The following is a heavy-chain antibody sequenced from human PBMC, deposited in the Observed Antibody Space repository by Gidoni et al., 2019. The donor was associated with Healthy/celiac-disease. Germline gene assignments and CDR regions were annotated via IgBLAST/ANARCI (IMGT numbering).Heavy chain of an antibody. CDR3: ARDLGYGDYVDYFDY. D-gene: IGHD4-17*01. V-gene: IGHV3-30-3*01. CDR2: IAYDGSNK. CDR1: GFTFRSYA. J-gene: IGHJ4*02. Sequence: QVQLVESGGGVVQPGGSRSLSCAVAGFTFRSYAMHWVRQAPGKGLAWVAVIAYDGSNKYYADSLKGRFTISRDNSKNTLYLKMNSLRAEDTAVYYCARDLGYGDYVDYFDYWGQGTLVTVSS.